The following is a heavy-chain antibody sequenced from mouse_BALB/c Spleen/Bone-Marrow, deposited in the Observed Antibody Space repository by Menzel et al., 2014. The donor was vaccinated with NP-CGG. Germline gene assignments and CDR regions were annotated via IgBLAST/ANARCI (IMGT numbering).Heavy chain of an antibody. D-gene: IGHD2-14*01. J-gene: IGHJ2*01. CDR3: GREDRGYRYDGPVDY. V-gene: IGHV1-7*01. CDR1: GYTFTSYW. CDR2: INPSTGYT. Sequence: VQLQQSGAEMAEPGASVKMSCKASGYTFTSYWMHWVKQRPGQGLEWIGYINPSTGYTEYNQKFKDKATLTADKSSSTAYMQMSRLTSEDAAEDYCGREDRGYRYDGPVDYWGQGTPLTVSS.